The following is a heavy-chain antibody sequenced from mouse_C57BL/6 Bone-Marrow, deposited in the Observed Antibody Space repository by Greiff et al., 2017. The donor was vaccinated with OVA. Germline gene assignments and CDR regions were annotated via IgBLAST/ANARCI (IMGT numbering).Heavy chain of an antibody. CDR3: TRTGGVYYDYDEAMDY. Sequence: VQLVESGAELVRPGASVTLSCKASGYTFTDYEMHWVKQTPVHGLEWIGAIDPDTGGTAYNQKFKGKAILTADKSSSTDYMELRSLTSEDSAVYYCTRTGGVYYDYDEAMDYWGQGTSGTVSS. D-gene: IGHD2-4*01. V-gene: IGHV1-15*01. CDR1: GYTFTDYE. CDR2: IDPDTGGT. J-gene: IGHJ4*01.